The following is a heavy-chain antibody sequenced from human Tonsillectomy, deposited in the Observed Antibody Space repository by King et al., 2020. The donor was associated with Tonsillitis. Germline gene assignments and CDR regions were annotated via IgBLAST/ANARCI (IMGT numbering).Heavy chain of an antibody. CDR3: AKGGSGWYGGLDY. CDR1: GFTFSSVA. Sequence: VQLVESGGGLVQPGGSLRLSCAASGFTFSSVAMNWVRQAPGKGLEWVSTISGSGGSPYYADSVKGRFTASRDKSQNTLYLQMDSLRAEDTAVYYCAKGGSGWYGGLDYWGQGTLVTVSS. V-gene: IGHV3-23*04. J-gene: IGHJ4*02. D-gene: IGHD6-19*01. CDR2: ISGSGGSP.